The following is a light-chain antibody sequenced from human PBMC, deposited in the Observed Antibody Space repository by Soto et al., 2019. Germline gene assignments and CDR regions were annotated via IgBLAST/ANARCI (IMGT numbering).Light chain of an antibody. CDR1: SSNIGSNT. J-gene: IGLJ3*02. CDR2: EVS. V-gene: IGLV2-14*01. Sequence: QSVLTQPPSASGTPGQRVTISCSGSSSNIGSNTVNWFQQHPGKAPKLLIYEVSNRPSGVFYRFSGSKSGNTASLTISGLQAEDEADYYCSSYTSSSTWVFGGGTKLTVL. CDR3: SSYTSSSTWV.